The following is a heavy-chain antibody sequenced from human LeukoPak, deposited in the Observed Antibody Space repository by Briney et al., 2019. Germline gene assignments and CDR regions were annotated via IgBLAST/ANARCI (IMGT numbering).Heavy chain of an antibody. J-gene: IGHJ3*02. CDR2: IYSGGST. D-gene: IGHD2-2*01. CDR3: AREIPGELNAFDI. V-gene: IGHV3-66*01. CDR1: GFTVSSNY. Sequence: AGGSLRLSCAASGFTVSSNYMSWVRQAPGKGLEWVSVIYSGGSTYYADSVKGRFTISRDNSKNTLYLQMNSLRAEDTAVYYCAREIPGELNAFDIWGQGTMVTVSS.